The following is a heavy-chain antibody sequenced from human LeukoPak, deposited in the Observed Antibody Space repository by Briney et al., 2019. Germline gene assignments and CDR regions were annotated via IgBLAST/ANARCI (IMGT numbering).Heavy chain of an antibody. CDR1: GFTFSSYS. D-gene: IGHD2-2*01. V-gene: IGHV3-48*01. CDR3: ARRDCSSTSCPYYYYGMDV. Sequence: PGGSLRLSCAASGFTFSSYSMNWVRQAPGKGLEWVSYISSSSSTIYYADSVKGRFTISRDNAKNSLYLQMNSLRAEDTAVYYCARRDCSSTSCPYYYYGMDVWGQGTRVTVSS. CDR2: ISSSSSTI. J-gene: IGHJ6*02.